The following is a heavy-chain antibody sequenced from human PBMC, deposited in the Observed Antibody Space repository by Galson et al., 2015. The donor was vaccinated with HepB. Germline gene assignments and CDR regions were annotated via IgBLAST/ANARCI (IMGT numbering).Heavy chain of an antibody. Sequence: SETLSLTCAVYGGSFSGYYWSWIRQPPGKGLEWIGEINHSGSTNYNPSLKSRVTISVDTSKNQFSLKLSSVTAADTAVYYCARKVSYSSSWYGYNWFDPWGQGTLVTVSS. J-gene: IGHJ5*02. CDR1: GGSFSGYY. D-gene: IGHD6-13*01. CDR3: ARKVSYSSSWYGYNWFDP. CDR2: INHSGST. V-gene: IGHV4-34*01.